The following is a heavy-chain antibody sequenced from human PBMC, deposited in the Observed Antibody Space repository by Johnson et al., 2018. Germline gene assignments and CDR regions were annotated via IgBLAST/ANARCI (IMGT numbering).Heavy chain of an antibody. CDR1: GFTFSSYA. CDR2: ISYDGSNK. Sequence: QLVESGGGVVQPGRSLRLSCAASGFTFSSYAMHWVRQAPGKGLEWVAVISYDGSNKYYADSVKGRFTISRDNSKNTLYLEMNSLRAEDTAWYYCARDGLVRGVIIPYYYYYIDVWGKGTTVTVSS. J-gene: IGHJ6*03. D-gene: IGHD3-10*01. V-gene: IGHV3-30-3*01. CDR3: ARDGLVRGVIIPYYYYYIDV.